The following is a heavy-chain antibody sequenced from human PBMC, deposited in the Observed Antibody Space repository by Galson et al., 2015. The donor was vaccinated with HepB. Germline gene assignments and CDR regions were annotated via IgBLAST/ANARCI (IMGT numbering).Heavy chain of an antibody. Sequence: CAISGDSVSSNSAAWNWIRQSPSRGLEWLGRTYYRSKWYNDYAVSVKSRITINPDTSKNRFSLQLNSVTPEDTAVYYCARGFTLLDGYEPPLDYWGQGTLVTVSS. CDR2: TYYRSKWYN. D-gene: IGHD5-12*01. CDR1: GDSVSSNSAA. V-gene: IGHV6-1*01. J-gene: IGHJ4*02. CDR3: ARGFTLLDGYEPPLDY.